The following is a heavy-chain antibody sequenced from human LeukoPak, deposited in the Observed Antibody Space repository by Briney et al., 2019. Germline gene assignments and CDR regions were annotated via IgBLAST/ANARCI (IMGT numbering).Heavy chain of an antibody. J-gene: IGHJ5*02. V-gene: IGHV1-2*02. Sequence: ASVKVSCKASGYIFTAYYMHWVRQAPGQGPEWMGWINGNSGGTNYARKFRGRVTMTRDTSITTAYMEVSGLTSDDTAVYYCARGGSGQWEPRFDPWGQGTLVTVSS. CDR2: INGNSGGT. CDR1: GYIFTAYY. CDR3: ARGGSGQWEPRFDP. D-gene: IGHD1-26*01.